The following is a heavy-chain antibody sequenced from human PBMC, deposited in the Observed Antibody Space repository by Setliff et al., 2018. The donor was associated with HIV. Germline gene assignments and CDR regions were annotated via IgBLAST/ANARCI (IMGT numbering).Heavy chain of an antibody. D-gene: IGHD3-22*01. CDR3: ARYRYYYDSSGYGRWFDP. CDR1: GGSINSRDYY. J-gene: IGHJ5*02. Sequence: SETLSLTCTVSGGSINSRDYYRSWIRQPPGKGLEWIGYIYTSGSTNYNPSLKSRVTISVDTSKNQFSLKLSSVTAADTAVYYCARYRYYYDSSGYGRWFDPWGQGTLVTVSS. V-gene: IGHV4-61*08. CDR2: IYTSGST.